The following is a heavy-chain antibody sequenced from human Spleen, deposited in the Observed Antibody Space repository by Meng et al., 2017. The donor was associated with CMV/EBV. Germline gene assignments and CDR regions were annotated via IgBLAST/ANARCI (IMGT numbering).Heavy chain of an antibody. V-gene: IGHV1-46*01. J-gene: IGHJ4*02. CDR3: ARDRLMGRDVWGSPTPLGY. CDR2: INPSGGSP. CDR1: GYTFTSYY. Sequence: ASVKVSCKASGYTFTSYYMHWVRQAPGQGLEWMGIINPSGGSPSYAQKFQGRVTMTSDMSTSTVYMELSSLRSEDTAVYYCARDRLMGRDVWGSPTPLGYWGQGTLVTVSS. D-gene: IGHD3-16*01.